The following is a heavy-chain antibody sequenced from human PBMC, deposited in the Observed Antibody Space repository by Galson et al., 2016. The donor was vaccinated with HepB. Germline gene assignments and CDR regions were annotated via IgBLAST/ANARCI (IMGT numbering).Heavy chain of an antibody. D-gene: IGHD1-26*01. CDR2: THYSGSS. J-gene: IGHJ6*02. V-gene: IGHV4-31*03. CDR1: GGSISSGGHY. Sequence: TLSLTCTVSGGSISSGGHYWSWVRQLPGKGLECIGHTHYSGSSYYNPSLKSRVTISVDTSENQFSLKLSSVTATDTAVYYCARGWERLKALDFWGQGTTVTVSS. CDR3: ARGWERLKALDF.